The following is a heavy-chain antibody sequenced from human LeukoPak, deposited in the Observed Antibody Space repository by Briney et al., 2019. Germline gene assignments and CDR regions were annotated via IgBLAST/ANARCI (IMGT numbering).Heavy chain of an antibody. Sequence: PGGSLRLSCAASGFTVNNAWMSWVRQAPGKGLEWVSAISGSGGSTYYADSVKGRFTISRDNSKNTLYLQMNSLRAEDTAVYYCAKDRDYVWGSYRTYYFDYWGQGTLVTVSS. J-gene: IGHJ4*02. CDR3: AKDRDYVWGSYRTYYFDY. CDR2: ISGSGGST. CDR1: GFTVNNAW. V-gene: IGHV3-23*01. D-gene: IGHD3-16*02.